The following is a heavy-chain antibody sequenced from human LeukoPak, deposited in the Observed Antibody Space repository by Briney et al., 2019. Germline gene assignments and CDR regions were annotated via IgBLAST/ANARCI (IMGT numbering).Heavy chain of an antibody. D-gene: IGHD3-3*01. CDR2: INPNSGGT. V-gene: IGHV1-2*02. J-gene: IGHJ4*02. Sequence: ASVKVSCKASGYTFTGYYMHWVRQAPGQGLEWMGWINPNSGGTNYAQKFRGRVTMTRDTSISTAYMELSRLRSDDTAVYYCARDSPHYDFWSGYYMDWGQGTLVTVSS. CDR1: GYTFTGYY. CDR3: ARDSPHYDFWSGYYMD.